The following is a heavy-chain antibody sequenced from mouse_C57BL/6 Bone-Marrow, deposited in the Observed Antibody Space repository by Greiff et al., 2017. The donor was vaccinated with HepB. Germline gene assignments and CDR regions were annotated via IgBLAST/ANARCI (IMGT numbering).Heavy chain of an antibody. D-gene: IGHD1-1*01. CDR2: IYPGSGST. CDR1: GYTFTSYW. J-gene: IGHJ2*01. CDR3: ARSGFITTVVVDY. Sequence: QVQLKQPGAELVKPGASVKMSCKASGYTFTSYWITWVKQRPGQGLEWIGDIYPGSGSTNYNEKFKSKATLTVDTSSSTAYMQLSSLTSEDSAVYYCARSGFITTVVVDYWGQGTTLTVSS. V-gene: IGHV1-55*01.